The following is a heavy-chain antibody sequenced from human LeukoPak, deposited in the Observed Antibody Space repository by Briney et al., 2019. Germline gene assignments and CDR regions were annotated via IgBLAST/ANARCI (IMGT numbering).Heavy chain of an antibody. CDR2: ISSSMSYI. J-gene: IGHJ6*03. V-gene: IGHV3-21*01. D-gene: IGHD3-22*01. CDR1: GFTFSSYS. Sequence: GGSLRLSCAASGFTFSSYSMNWVRQAPGKRLEWVSSISSSMSYIYYADSVKGRFTISRDNAKNSMYLQMNSLRAEDTAVYYCARDGESSGYSHSLFWAYYYYYMDVWGKGTTVTISS. CDR3: ARDGESSGYSHSLFWAYYYYYMDV.